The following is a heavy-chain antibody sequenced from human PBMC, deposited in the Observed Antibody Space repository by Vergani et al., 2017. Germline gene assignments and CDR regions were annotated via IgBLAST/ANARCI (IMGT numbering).Heavy chain of an antibody. Sequence: QVQLQESGPGLLKPSQTLSLTCSVAGDSISSGNYYWNWIRQPAGKGLEWMGRIYSSGSTSYNPSLKSRVTLSVDTSKNQLSLRMTSVTAADTAVYYCARDSWTSELRGVYWFDTWGQGTLVSVSS. V-gene: IGHV4-61*02. D-gene: IGHD3-10*01. CDR1: GDSISSGNYY. CDR2: IYSSGST. J-gene: IGHJ5*02. CDR3: ARDSWTSELRGVYWFDT.